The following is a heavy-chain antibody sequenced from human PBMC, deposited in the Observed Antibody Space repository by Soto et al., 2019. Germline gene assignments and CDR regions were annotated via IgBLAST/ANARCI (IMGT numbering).Heavy chain of an antibody. J-gene: IGHJ3*02. D-gene: IGHD2-2*01. Sequence: PGGSLRLSCAASGFTFSSYSMNWVRQAPGKGLEWVSSISSSSSYIYYADSVKGRFTISRDNAKNSLYLQMNSLRAEDTAVYYCARDLIRPSPVVPAASPNAFDIWGQGTMVTVSS. CDR3: ARDLIRPSPVVPAASPNAFDI. CDR1: GFTFSSYS. V-gene: IGHV3-21*01. CDR2: ISSSSSYI.